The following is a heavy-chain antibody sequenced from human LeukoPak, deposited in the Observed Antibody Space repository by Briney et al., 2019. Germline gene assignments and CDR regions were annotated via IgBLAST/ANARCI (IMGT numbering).Heavy chain of an antibody. CDR2: INPNSGGT. CDR3: ARDTYTSGWYAGWNY. CDR1: GYTFTGYY. J-gene: IGHJ4*02. V-gene: IGHV1-2*02. D-gene: IGHD6-19*01. Sequence: GASVKVSCKASGYTFTGYYMHWVRQAPGQGLEWMGWINPNSGGTNYAQKFQGRVTMTRDTSISTAYMELSRLRSDDTAVYYCARDTYTSGWYAGWNYWGQGTLVTVSS.